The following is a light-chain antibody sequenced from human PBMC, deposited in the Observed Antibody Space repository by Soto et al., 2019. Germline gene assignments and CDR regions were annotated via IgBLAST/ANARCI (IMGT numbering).Light chain of an antibody. CDR2: DAS. CDR1: QTIGSW. V-gene: IGKV1-5*01. CDR3: QQYDNYPLT. Sequence: DIQMTQSPSTLSASVGDRVTITCRASQTIGSWLAWYQQKPGTAPKLLIYDASTLESGVPSRFSGSGSGTEFTLTISSLQPDDFATYYCQQYDNYPLTFGGGTKLEI. J-gene: IGKJ4*01.